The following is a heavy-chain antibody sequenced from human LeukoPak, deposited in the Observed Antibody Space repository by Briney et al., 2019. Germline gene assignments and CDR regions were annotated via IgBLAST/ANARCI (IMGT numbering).Heavy chain of an antibody. Sequence: PSQTLSLTCSVSGGSIRSESYYWRWVRQPAGKGLEWIGRIYSSGSSKFNPSLKSRVTISIDTSKNQFSLNLSSVTAADTAVYYCARDMTGSGWNDAFDIWGQGTMVTVSS. CDR2: IYSSGSS. CDR1: GGSIRSESYY. CDR3: ARDMTGSGWNDAFDI. J-gene: IGHJ3*02. V-gene: IGHV4-61*02. D-gene: IGHD6-19*01.